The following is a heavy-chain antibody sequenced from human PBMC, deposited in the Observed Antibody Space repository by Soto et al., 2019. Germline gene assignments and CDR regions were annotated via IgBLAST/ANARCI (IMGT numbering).Heavy chain of an antibody. Sequence: SETLSLTCSVSGGSIISCSCYCMCLRQPPGKGLEWIGHIYQSETTNYNASLKSRVTISIDTSKNQFFLKLNSVTAADTAVYYCARDSSGRHDYWGQGTLVTVSS. CDR2: IYQSETT. D-gene: IGHD3-22*01. J-gene: IGHJ4*02. V-gene: IGHV4-61*01. CDR1: GGSIISCSCY. CDR3: ARDSSGRHDY.